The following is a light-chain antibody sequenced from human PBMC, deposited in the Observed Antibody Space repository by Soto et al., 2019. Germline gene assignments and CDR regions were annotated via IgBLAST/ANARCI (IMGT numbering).Light chain of an antibody. J-gene: IGKJ1*01. CDR1: QSVSSSY. V-gene: IGKV3-20*01. CDR2: GAS. Sequence: EIVVTQSPGTLSLSPGERATLSCRASQSVSSSYLAWYQQKPGQAPRLLIYGASSRATGIPDRFSGSGSGTDLTLTISRLEPEDFAVYYCQQYGSAPRTFGQGTKVEIK. CDR3: QQYGSAPRT.